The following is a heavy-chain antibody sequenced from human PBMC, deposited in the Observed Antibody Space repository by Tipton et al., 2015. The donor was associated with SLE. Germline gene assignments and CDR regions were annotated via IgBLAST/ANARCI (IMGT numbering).Heavy chain of an antibody. CDR3: ARVPPDWGGDYYMDV. V-gene: IGHV4-59*01. CDR1: GGSFSGYY. J-gene: IGHJ6*03. Sequence: TLSLTCAVYGGSFSGYYWSWIRQPPGKGLEWIGYIYYSGSTNYNPSLKSRVTISVDTSKNQFSLKLSSVTAADTAVYYCARVPPDWGGDYYMDVWGKGTTVTVS. CDR2: IYYSGST. D-gene: IGHD7-27*01.